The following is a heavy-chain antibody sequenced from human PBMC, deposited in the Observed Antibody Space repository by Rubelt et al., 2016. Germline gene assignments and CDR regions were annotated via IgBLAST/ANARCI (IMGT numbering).Heavy chain of an antibody. Sequence: QVQMVQSGAEVKKPGASVKVSCKASGYTFTTYGISWVRQAPGQGLEWMGWISTYNGNTNYAKKFQGRVTITRDTSAITASMELSSTRSVDTAVYYRARGPRGNNFDYWGQGTLVTVSS. CDR1: GYTFTTYG. CDR3: ARGPRGNNFDY. J-gene: IGHJ4*02. V-gene: IGHV1-18*01. CDR2: ISTYNGNT.